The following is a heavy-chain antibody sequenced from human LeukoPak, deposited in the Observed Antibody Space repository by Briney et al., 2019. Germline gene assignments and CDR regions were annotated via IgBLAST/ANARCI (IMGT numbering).Heavy chain of an antibody. CDR3: ARISRYGLDY. V-gene: IGHV3-7*04. J-gene: IGHJ4*02. Sequence: GGSLRLSCAASGFTFSGLWMSWVPQAPGKGLEWVANIKSDGSEKYYVDSVKGRFTISRDNAKNSLYLQMNSLRPEDTAVYYCARISRYGLDYWGQGTLVTVSS. D-gene: IGHD3-16*01. CDR2: IKSDGSEK. CDR1: GFTFSGLW.